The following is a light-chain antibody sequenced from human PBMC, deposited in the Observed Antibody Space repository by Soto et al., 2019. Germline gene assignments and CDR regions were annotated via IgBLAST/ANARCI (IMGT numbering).Light chain of an antibody. CDR1: QNVSGD. J-gene: IGKJ4*01. CDR2: GAS. CDR3: QQYYDWPLT. Sequence: VMTQSAATVSLSPGERATLSCRARQNVSGDVAWYQHKPGQAPRLLIYGASTRATGIQDRFSGSGSATEFTLTISGLQSEDFAIFYCQQYYDWPLTFGGGTKVEIK. V-gene: IGKV3-15*01.